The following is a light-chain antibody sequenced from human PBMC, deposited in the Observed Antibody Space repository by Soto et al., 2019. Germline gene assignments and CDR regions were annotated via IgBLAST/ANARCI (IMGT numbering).Light chain of an antibody. CDR2: GPS. J-gene: IGKJ1*01. CDR1: QSISSH. Sequence: ELVMTQSPAILSVSPGERATLSCRASQSISSHLAWYQQKPGQAPRLLIHGPSTRATCIPARFSGSGSGTEFTLVISSLQSEDFAVYYCQQYHYWWAFGQGTKVDIK. CDR3: QQYHYWWA. V-gene: IGKV3-15*01.